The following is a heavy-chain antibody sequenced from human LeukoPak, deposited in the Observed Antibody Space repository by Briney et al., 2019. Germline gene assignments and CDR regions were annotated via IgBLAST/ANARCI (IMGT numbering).Heavy chain of an antibody. J-gene: IGHJ4*02. Sequence: PSETLSLTCAVSGASISSSIHYWGWVRQPPGKGLEWIGSVYYSGGTYYNPSLESRLTISVDTSNNRFSLKLKSVTAADTAVYYCARHRKENYYSNGTYQFDYWGQGTLVTVSS. CDR3: ARHRKENYYSNGTYQFDY. V-gene: IGHV4-39*01. D-gene: IGHD4-11*01. CDR1: GASISSSIHY. CDR2: VYYSGGT.